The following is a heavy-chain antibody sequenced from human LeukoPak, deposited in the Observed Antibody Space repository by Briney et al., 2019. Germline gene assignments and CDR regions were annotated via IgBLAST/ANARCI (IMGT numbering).Heavy chain of an antibody. V-gene: IGHV3-9*01. CDR1: GFTFHHYA. CDR3: AKDKPPLYSGYDWDLDF. CDR2: ISWNSASI. D-gene: IGHD5-12*01. J-gene: IGHJ4*02. Sequence: PGGSLRLSCAASGFTFHHYAIHWVRQVPGKGLEWVSGISWNSASIGYADSVKGRFTISRDNAKNSVYLQMNSLRAEDTAFYYCAKDKPPLYSGYDWDLDFWGQGTLVTVSS.